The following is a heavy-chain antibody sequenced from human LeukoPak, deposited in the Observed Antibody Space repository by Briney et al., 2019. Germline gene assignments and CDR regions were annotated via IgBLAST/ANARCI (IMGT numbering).Heavy chain of an antibody. J-gene: IGHJ4*02. D-gene: IGHD1-26*01. Sequence: GSLRLSCAASGFTFSTYAMSWVRQAPGKGLEWVSVFRGSGDTTYYADSVKGRFTVSRDNSKNTLYLQMNSLRAEDTAVYYCARDPPPNSGNYLYYFDYWGQGTLVTVSS. CDR3: ARDPPPNSGNYLYYFDY. CDR1: GFTFSTYA. V-gene: IGHV3-23*01. CDR2: FRGSGDTT.